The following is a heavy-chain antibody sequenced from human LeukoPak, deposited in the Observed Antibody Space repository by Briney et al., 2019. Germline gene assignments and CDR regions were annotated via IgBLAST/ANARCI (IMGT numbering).Heavy chain of an antibody. CDR1: ASTFTSYR. Sequence: GESLRLSCAASASTFTSYRMSWVRHPPGKGLEWVANIKQDGSEIDYVDSVKGRFTVSTDNAKKSLYLQMSSLRGEDTAVYYCALSWGSAIDVWGQGTLVTVSS. V-gene: IGHV3-7*01. D-gene: IGHD3-16*01. CDR2: IKQDGSEI. J-gene: IGHJ4*02. CDR3: ALSWGSAIDV.